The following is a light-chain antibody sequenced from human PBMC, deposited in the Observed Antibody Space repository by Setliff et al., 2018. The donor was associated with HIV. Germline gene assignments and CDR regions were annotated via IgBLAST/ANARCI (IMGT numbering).Light chain of an antibody. CDR2: DAS. Sequence: AVQLTQSPSSLSASVGDRVTITCRASQAINSALAWYQQKPGTAPKLLIFDASNLKSGVPSRFSGSGSGTDFTLTISSLQPEDFATYYCQQFNSYPHTFGQGTRLEIK. CDR1: QAINSA. J-gene: IGKJ5*01. CDR3: QQFNSYPHT. V-gene: IGKV1-13*02.